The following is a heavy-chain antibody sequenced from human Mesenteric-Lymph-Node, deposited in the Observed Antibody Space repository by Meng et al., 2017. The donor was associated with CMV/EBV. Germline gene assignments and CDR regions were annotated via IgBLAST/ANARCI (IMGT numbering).Heavy chain of an antibody. V-gene: IGHV3-9*01. J-gene: IGHJ2*01. CDR3: AKAPYCSTTSCYWYFDL. D-gene: IGHD2-2*01. CDR2: ISWNRGSI. Sequence: GGSLRLSCAASRFTFSSHAMSWVRQAPGKGLEWVSGISWNRGSIAYADSVKGRFTFSRDNAKNSLYLQMNSLRAEDTAVYYCAKAPYCSTTSCYWYFDLWGRGTLVTVSS. CDR1: RFTFSSHA.